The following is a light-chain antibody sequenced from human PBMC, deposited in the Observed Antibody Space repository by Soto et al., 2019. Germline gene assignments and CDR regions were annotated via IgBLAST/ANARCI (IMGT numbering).Light chain of an antibody. J-gene: IGLJ1*01. V-gene: IGLV1-51*01. CDR1: SSNIGGNS. CDR2: DDN. CDR3: SSYKSFSNYV. Sequence: QSVLTQPPSVSAAPGQKVTISCSGSSSNIGGNSVSWYQQLPGTAPKLLIYDDNKRPSGIPDRFSGSKSGTSATLGISGLQAEDEADYYCSSYKSFSNYVFGTGTKVTVL.